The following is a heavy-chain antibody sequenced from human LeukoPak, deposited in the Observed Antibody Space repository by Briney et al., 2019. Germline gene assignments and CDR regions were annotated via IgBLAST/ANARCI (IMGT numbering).Heavy chain of an antibody. Sequence: GGSLRLSCTASRFTFNNYNLNWVRQAPGKGLEWVSSISSSSTYIYYADSVKGRFTVSRDNAKSSVYLQMNSLRSEDTAVYYCARPTWSYNAFDIWGRGTLVTVSS. J-gene: IGHJ3*02. V-gene: IGHV3-21*01. D-gene: IGHD2-15*01. CDR1: RFTFNNYN. CDR3: ARPTWSYNAFDI. CDR2: ISSSSTYI.